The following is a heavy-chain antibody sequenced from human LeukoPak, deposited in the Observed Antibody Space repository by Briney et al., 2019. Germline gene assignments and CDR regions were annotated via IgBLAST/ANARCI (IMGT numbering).Heavy chain of an antibody. J-gene: IGHJ6*02. CDR2: TAYRSKWST. CDR3: ARNSVAMDV. CDR1: GDSVSNNIIA. D-gene: IGHD4-23*01. V-gene: IGHV6-1*01. Sequence: SQTLSLTCAISGDSVSNNIIAWNWIRWRPSRGLEWLGRTAYRSKWSTDYALSVRGRISINPDTSKDQISLQLNSVTPEDTAVYYCARNSVAMDVWGQGTTVTVSS.